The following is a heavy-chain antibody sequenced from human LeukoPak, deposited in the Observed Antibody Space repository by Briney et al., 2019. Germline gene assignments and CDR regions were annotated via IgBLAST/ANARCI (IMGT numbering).Heavy chain of an antibody. Sequence: SETLSLTCTVSGGSISSISYYWGWIRQPPGKGLEWIGSIYYSGRTYYSPSLKSRVTISIDTANNQFSLKMRSVTAADSAVYYCARDFASSDRTNYLGQGTLVTVSS. J-gene: IGHJ4*02. CDR2: IYYSGRT. CDR3: ARDFASSDRTNY. V-gene: IGHV4-39*07. D-gene: IGHD2-8*01. CDR1: GGSISSISYY.